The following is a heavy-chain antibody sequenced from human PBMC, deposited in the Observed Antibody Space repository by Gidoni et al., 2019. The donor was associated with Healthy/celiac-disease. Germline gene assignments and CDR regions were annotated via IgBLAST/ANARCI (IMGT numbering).Heavy chain of an antibody. Sequence: EVQLVESGGGLVKPGGSLRLSCAASGFTFSSYSMNWVRQAPGKGLEWVSSISSSSSYIYYADSVKGRFTISRDNAKNSLYLQMNSLRAEDTAVYYCARDKPSILNGMDVWGQGTTVTVSS. D-gene: IGHD2-21*01. V-gene: IGHV3-21*01. CDR3: ARDKPSILNGMDV. CDR1: GFTFSSYS. J-gene: IGHJ6*02. CDR2: ISSSSSYI.